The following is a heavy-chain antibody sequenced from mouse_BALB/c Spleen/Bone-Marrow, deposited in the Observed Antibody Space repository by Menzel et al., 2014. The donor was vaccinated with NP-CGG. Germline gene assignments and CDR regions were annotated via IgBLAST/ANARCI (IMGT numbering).Heavy chain of an antibody. D-gene: IGHD1-1*01. Sequence: LKQSGSELVRPGASVKLSCKASGYTFTSYWMHWVKQRPGQGLEWIGNIYPGSGSTNYDEKFKSKATLTVDTSSSTDYMQLSSLTSEDSAVYYCRSYDYTMDYWGQGTSVTVSS. CDR2: IYPGSGST. J-gene: IGHJ4*01. V-gene: IGHV1S22*01. CDR3: RSYDYTMDY. CDR1: GYTFTSYW.